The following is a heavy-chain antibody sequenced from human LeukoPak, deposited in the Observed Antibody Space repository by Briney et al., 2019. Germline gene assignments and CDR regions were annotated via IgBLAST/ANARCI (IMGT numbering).Heavy chain of an antibody. CDR3: AKGGQPRVRYYFDS. Sequence: QPGGSLRLSYAASGFTFSSYGMHWVRQAPGKGLEWVAVISYDGSNTYHAGPVRGRFTISRDNSQHTLYLQLNSLRPEDTAVYFCAKGGQPRVRYYFDSWGQGTLVTVSS. J-gene: IGHJ4*02. V-gene: IGHV3-30*18. D-gene: IGHD6-13*01. CDR1: GFTFSSYG. CDR2: ISYDGSNT.